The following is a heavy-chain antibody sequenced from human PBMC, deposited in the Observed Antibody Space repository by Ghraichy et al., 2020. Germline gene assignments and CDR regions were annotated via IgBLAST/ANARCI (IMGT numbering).Heavy chain of an antibody. CDR2: FYYSGDT. CDR1: GGSISRSSYY. CDR3: ARHGAYRFDY. V-gene: IGHV4-39*01. D-gene: IGHD5-18*01. J-gene: IGHJ4*02. Sequence: SETLSLTCTVSGGSISRSSYYWGWVRQPPGKGLEWIGSFYYSGDTYYNPSLKSRLTVSVDTSKNQLSLKLTSVTAADAAVYYCARHGAYRFDYWGQGTLVTVSS.